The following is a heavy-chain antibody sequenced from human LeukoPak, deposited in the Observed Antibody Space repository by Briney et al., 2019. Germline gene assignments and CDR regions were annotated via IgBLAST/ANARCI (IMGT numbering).Heavy chain of an antibody. CDR2: ISSSSSYI. D-gene: IGHD5-18*01. CDR3: AREHTAMDDY. V-gene: IGHV3-21*01. CDR1: GFTFSSYS. J-gene: IGHJ4*02. Sequence: PGGSLRLSCAASGFTFSSYSMSWVRQAPGKGLEWVSSISSSSSYIYYADSVKGRFTISRDNAKNSLYLQMNSLRTEDTAVYYCAREHTAMDDYWGQGTLVTVSS.